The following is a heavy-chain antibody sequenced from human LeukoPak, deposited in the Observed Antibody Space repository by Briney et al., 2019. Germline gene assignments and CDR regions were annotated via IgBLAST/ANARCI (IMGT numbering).Heavy chain of an antibody. V-gene: IGHV4-59*05. D-gene: IGHD6-13*01. J-gene: IGHJ4*02. CDR3: ARHYSSSPPGY. Sequence: SETLSLTCTVSGGSISSYYWSWIRQPPGKGLEWIGSIYYSGSTYYNPSLKSRVTISVDTSKNQFSLKLSSVTAADTAVYYCARHYSSSPPGYWGQGTLVTVSS. CDR2: IYYSGST. CDR1: GGSISSYY.